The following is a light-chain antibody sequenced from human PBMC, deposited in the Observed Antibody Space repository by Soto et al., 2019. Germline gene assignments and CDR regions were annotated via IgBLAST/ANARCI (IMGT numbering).Light chain of an antibody. Sequence: QSVLTQPPSASGSPGQSVTISCSGTNNDVGGYNYVSWFQQHPGKAPKLIIYEASKRPSGVPDRFSGSKSVNTASLTVSGLQAEDEADYYCSSNAGSSSTYVFGTGTKVTVL. V-gene: IGLV2-8*01. CDR3: SSNAGSSSTYV. CDR1: NNDVGGYNY. CDR2: EAS. J-gene: IGLJ1*01.